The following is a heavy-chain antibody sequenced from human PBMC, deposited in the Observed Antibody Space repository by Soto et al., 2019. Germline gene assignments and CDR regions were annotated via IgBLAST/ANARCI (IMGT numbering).Heavy chain of an antibody. J-gene: IGHJ2*01. CDR1: GYTFTSYG. D-gene: IGHD2-2*01. CDR3: AREFSCSSTSCYVGGSYWYFDL. CDR2: ISAYNGNT. V-gene: IGHV1-18*01. Sequence: ASVNVSCKASGYTFTSYGISWVRQAPGQGLEWMGWISAYNGNTKYAKKFQGRVTMTPDTSTSTAYMELRSLRFDDTAVYYCAREFSCSSTSCYVGGSYWYFDLWGRGTLVTVSS.